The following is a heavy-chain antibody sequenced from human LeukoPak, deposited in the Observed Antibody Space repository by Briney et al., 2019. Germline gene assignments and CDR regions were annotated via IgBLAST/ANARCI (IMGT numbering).Heavy chain of an antibody. J-gene: IGHJ4*02. CDR3: ARHVVIPSCSGGSCYSTVGYFDY. CDR2: IYHSGST. V-gene: IGHV4-38-2*01. Sequence: SETLSLTCAVSGYSISSGYYWGWIRQPPGKGLEWIGSIYHSGSTYYNPSLKSRVTISVDTSKNQFSLKLSSVTAADTAVYYYARHVVIPSCSGGSCYSTVGYFDYWGQGTLVTVSS. D-gene: IGHD2-15*01. CDR1: GYSISSGYY.